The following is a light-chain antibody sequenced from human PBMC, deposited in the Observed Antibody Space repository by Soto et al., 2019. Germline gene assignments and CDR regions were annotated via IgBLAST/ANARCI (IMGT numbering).Light chain of an antibody. CDR2: GAS. J-gene: IGKJ1*01. V-gene: IGKV3-20*01. CDR1: QSVSSSY. CDR3: QQYGSSQAT. Sequence: EIVLTQSPGTLSLSPGERATLSCRASQSVSSSYLAWYQQKPGQAPRLLIYGASSRATGIPDRFSGSGSGTDFTLTISRLEPEDFAVYYCQQYGSSQATFGQGTKV.